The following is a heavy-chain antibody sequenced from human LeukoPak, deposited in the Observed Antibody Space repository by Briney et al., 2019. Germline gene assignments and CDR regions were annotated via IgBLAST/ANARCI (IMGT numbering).Heavy chain of an antibody. CDR1: GGTFSSYA. V-gene: IGHV1-69*04. J-gene: IGHJ4*02. Sequence: SVKVSCKASGGTFSSYAISWVRQAPGQGLEWMGRIIPILGIANYAQKFQGRVTIAADKSTSTAYMELSSLRSEDTAVYYCARNTYYYGSGSYYSFDYWGQGTLVTVSS. CDR3: ARNTYYYGSGSYYSFDY. CDR2: IIPILGIA. D-gene: IGHD3-10*01.